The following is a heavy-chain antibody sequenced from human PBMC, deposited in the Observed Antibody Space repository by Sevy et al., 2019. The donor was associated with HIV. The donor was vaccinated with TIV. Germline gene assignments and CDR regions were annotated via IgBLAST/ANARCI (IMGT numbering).Heavy chain of an antibody. D-gene: IGHD6-19*01. CDR1: GGTFSSYG. J-gene: IGHJ4*02. CDR3: ARGGGNGWYYFDY. V-gene: IGHV1-69*13. CDR2: ISPILGTV. Sequence: ASVKVSCKASGGTFSSYGISWVRQAPGQWLEWMGGISPILGTVNYAQKFQGRVTITADESMKTAYMELSSLRSEDTAVYYSARGGGNGWYYFDYWGQETLVTVSS.